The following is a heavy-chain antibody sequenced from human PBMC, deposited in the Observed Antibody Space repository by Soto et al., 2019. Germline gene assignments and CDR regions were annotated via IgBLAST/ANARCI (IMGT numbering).Heavy chain of an antibody. CDR1: GYSFTSYW. CDR2: IYPGDSDT. CDR3: ARLGPYDIFTYYMDV. J-gene: IGHJ6*03. Sequence: PGESLKISCKGSGYSFTSYWIGWVRQMPGKGLEWMGIIYPGDSDTRYSPSFQGQVTISADKSISTAYLQWSSLKASDTAMYYCARLGPYDIFTYYMDVWGKGTTVTVSS. V-gene: IGHV5-51*01. D-gene: IGHD3-9*01.